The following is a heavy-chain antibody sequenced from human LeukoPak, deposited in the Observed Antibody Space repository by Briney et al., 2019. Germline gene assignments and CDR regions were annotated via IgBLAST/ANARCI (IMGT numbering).Heavy chain of an antibody. V-gene: IGHV3-74*01. CDR1: GFTFSSYW. CDR2: INSDGSNT. J-gene: IGHJ4*02. Sequence: PGVSLTLSCAASGFTFSSYWMHWVRHAPGKGLMWLSRINSDGSNTNYADSVKGRFTISRDHAKHTLYLQINSLRAEDTAVYYCARVRATFSPHFDNWGQGTLVTVSS. CDR3: ARVRATFSPHFDN. D-gene: IGHD5-12*01.